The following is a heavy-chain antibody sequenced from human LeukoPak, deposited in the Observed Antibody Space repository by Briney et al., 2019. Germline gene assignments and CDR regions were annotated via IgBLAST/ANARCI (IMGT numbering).Heavy chain of an antibody. Sequence: SETLSLTCTVSGGSISGYYRTWIRQPPGKGLEWIGQIHYSGKADYNPSLRSRITISVDTSKNQMSLKLSSVTAADTAVYYCARFGVYYDMDVWGQGTSVTVSS. CDR1: GGSISGYY. CDR3: ARFGVYYDMDV. V-gene: IGHV4-59*01. CDR2: IHYSGKA. J-gene: IGHJ6*02. D-gene: IGHD3-16*01.